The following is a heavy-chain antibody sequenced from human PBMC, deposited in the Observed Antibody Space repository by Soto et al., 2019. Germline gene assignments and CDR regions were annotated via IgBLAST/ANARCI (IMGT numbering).Heavy chain of an antibody. V-gene: IGHV3-23*01. CDR1: GITISNYP. D-gene: IGHD3-22*01. CDR3: VKDDGGYPSTAPH. Sequence: GGSLRLSCAASGITISNYPMSWVRQAPGKGLDWVSGISGSGDRTYYADSAKGRFTISKDISKNSLSLQLDSLRVKDTAVYFCVKDDGGYPSTAPHWGQGTLVTVSS. J-gene: IGHJ4*02. CDR2: ISGSGDRT.